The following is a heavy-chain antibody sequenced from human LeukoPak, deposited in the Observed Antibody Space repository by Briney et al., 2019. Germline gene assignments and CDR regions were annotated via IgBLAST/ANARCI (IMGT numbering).Heavy chain of an antibody. CDR3: AKDFGDWIQSYFDY. D-gene: IGHD5-18*01. J-gene: IGHJ4*02. Sequence: GGSLRLSCAASGFTFSDYYMSWIRQAPGKGLEWVSAISGSGGSTYYADSVKGRFTISRDNSKNTLYLQMNSLRAEDTAVYYCAKDFGDWIQSYFDYWGQGTLVTVSS. V-gene: IGHV3-23*01. CDR2: ISGSGGST. CDR1: GFTFSDYY.